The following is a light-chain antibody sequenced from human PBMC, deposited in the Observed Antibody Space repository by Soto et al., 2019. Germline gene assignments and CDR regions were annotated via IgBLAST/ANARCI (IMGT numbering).Light chain of an antibody. J-gene: IGLJ3*02. CDR1: SSDIGTYNY. CDR3: SSYTSSDTLGV. V-gene: IGLV2-14*01. CDR2: EVS. Sequence: QSALTQPASVSGSPGQSITISCTGTSSDIGTYNYVSWYQHHPGKAPKLLIYEVSNRPSGVSNRFSGSKSGNTASLTISGLQAEDEADDYCSSYTSSDTLGVFGGGTKLTVL.